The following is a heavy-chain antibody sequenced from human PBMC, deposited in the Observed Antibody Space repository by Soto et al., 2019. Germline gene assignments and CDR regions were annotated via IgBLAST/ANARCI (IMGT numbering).Heavy chain of an antibody. Sequence: QVQLVQSGAEVKKPGASVKVSCKASGYTFTNYGFSWVRQAPGQGLEWMGWISAYNGNTNYTQKLQGRVAMTTDTSTSTAYMELMSLRSDDTAVYYCATDDSIRWGQAVYWVQGTLVTVSS. CDR1: GYTFTNYG. CDR2: ISAYNGNT. V-gene: IGHV1-18*04. J-gene: IGHJ4*02. D-gene: IGHD6-13*01. CDR3: ATDDSIRWGQAVY.